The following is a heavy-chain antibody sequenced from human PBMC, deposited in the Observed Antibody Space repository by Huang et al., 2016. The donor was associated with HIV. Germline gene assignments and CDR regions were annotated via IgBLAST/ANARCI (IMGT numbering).Heavy chain of an antibody. V-gene: IGHV4-34*01. D-gene: IGHD1-1*01. CDR2: INHSGSN. CDR3: ARERMMSWLDDHDAFDI. CDR1: GGSFSGYY. J-gene: IGHJ3*02. Sequence: QVQLQQWGAGLLKPSETLSLTCAVYGGSFSGYYWSWIRQSPGKGLEWIGEINHSGSNNYNPALKSRLTTSVDTSKNQFSLKLSSVTAADTAVYYCARERMMSWLDDHDAFDIWGQGTMVTVSS.